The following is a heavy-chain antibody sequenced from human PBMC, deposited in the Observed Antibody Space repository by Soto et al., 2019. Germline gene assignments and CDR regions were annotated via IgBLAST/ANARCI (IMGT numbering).Heavy chain of an antibody. D-gene: IGHD6-13*01. J-gene: IGHJ4*02. CDR3: TRAVYSSSWYGGYYFDY. CDR1: GFTFGDYA. V-gene: IGHV3-49*04. CDR2: IRSKAYGGTT. Sequence: HPGGSLRLSCTASGFTFGDYAMSWVRQAPGKGLEWVGFIRSKAYGGTTEYAASVKGRFTISRDDSKSIAYLQMNSLKTEDTAVYYCTRAVYSSSWYGGYYFDYWGQGTLVTVSS.